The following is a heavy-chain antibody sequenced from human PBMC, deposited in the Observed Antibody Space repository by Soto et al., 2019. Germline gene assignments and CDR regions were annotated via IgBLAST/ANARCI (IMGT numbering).Heavy chain of an antibody. D-gene: IGHD3-10*01. CDR1: GGSISSYY. V-gene: IGHV4-59*01. J-gene: IGHJ4*02. CDR3: ASTFRGSRYFDY. CDR2: IYYSGST. Sequence: SSETLSLTCTVSGGSISSYYWSWIRQPPGKGLEWIGYIYYSGSTNYNPSLKSRVTISVDTSKNQFSLKLSSVTAADTAVYYCASTFRGSRYFDYWGQGTLVTVSS.